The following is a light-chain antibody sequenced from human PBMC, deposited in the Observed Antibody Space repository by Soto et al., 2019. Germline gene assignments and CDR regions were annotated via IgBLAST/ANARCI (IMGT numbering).Light chain of an antibody. CDR3: QQYYVYPIT. V-gene: IGKV1D-16*01. Sequence: DIQMTQSPSSLSASVGDRVTITCRASQDVRTWLAWYQQKPERAPKSLIYAASTLQSGVPSRFSGSGSGTYFTLTINSLQPEDVATYYCQQYYVYPITFGQGTRLEIK. CDR1: QDVRTW. J-gene: IGKJ5*01. CDR2: AAS.